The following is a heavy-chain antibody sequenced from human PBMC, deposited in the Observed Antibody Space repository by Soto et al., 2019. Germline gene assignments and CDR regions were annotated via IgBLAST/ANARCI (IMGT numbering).Heavy chain of an antibody. CDR3: ARFTHKSGFNGFGP. CDR1: DGKLISVG. D-gene: IGHD1-26*01. V-gene: IGHV4-59*03. CDR2: IYNMGGT. Sequence: YSVSDGKLISVGGRWIMQKPGKGLEWIGYIYNMGGTDYSPSLRSRVTISIDKSKNQSSLNLRSVTAADTAVYFCARFTHKSGFNGFGPWGHGTQVP. J-gene: IGHJ5*02.